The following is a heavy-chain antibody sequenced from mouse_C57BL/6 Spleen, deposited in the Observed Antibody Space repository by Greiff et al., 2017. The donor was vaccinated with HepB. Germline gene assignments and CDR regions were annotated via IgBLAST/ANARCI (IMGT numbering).Heavy chain of an antibody. V-gene: IGHV1-69*01. Sequence: VQLQQSGAELVMPGASVKLSCKASGYTFTSYWMHWVKQRPGQGLEWIGEIDPSDSYTNYNQKFKGKSTLTVDKSSSTAYMQLSSLTSEDSAVYYCARSSEDRVYYGSSFAYWGQRTLVTVSA. CDR1: GYTFTSYW. CDR3: ARSSEDRVYYGSSFAY. D-gene: IGHD1-1*01. J-gene: IGHJ3*01. CDR2: IDPSDSYT.